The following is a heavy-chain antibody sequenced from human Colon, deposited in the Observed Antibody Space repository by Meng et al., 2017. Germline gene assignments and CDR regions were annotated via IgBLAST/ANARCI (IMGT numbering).Heavy chain of an antibody. CDR3: AREGPIAVAGYDY. J-gene: IGHJ4*02. CDR2: IYSSGST. D-gene: IGHD6-19*01. Sequence: QGQLQESGLGLVRPSCNLSLTCNVYGVSVKSGIYNWNWIRQPPGKTLEWIGYIYSSGSTTYNPSLKSRVTISLDTPKNQFSLKLTSVTAADTAVYYCAREGPIAVAGYDYWGQGTLVTVSS. V-gene: IGHV4-61*01. CDR1: GVSVKSGIYN.